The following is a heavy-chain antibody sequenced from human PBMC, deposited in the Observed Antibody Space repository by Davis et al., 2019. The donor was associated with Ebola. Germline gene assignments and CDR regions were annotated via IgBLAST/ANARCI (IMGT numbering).Heavy chain of an antibody. V-gene: IGHV2-5*02. CDR3: VHELYTSSSLDA. CDR2: IYLDDVK. Sequence: SGPTLVKPTQTLMLTCTFSGFSLTTSGEGVGWVRQPPGKALEWLALIYLDDVKQYNPSLRTRLSITKETSKSQVVLTMTNMDPVDTATCYCVHELYTSSSLDAWGQGTKVTVSS. J-gene: IGHJ6*02. CDR1: GFSLTTSGEG. D-gene: IGHD6-6*01.